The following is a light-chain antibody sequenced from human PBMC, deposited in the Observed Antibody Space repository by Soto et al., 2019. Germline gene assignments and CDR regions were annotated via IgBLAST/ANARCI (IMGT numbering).Light chain of an antibody. J-gene: IGKJ1*01. Sequence: DIQMTQSPSSLSASVGDRVTITCRASQSISNYLNWYQQKPGKAPQLLIYAASSMQSGVPTSFSRTGCETNFTLHISSLQPDDSAISYCQQSFRRAWTFGQGTNV. CDR1: QSISNY. V-gene: IGKV1-39*01. CDR3: QQSFRRAWT. CDR2: AAS.